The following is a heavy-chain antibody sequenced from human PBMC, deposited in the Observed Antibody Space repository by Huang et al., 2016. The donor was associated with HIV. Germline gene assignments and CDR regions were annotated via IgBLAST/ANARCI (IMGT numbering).Heavy chain of an antibody. D-gene: IGHD6-13*01. Sequence: EVQLVQSGAEVKKPGESLKISCQGSGYSFNTYWIAWVRQMPGKGPEWIGIIYPCDSDTTYSPSLQGQVTISADKSIDTAYLQWRSLKASDTAMYYCARKFSSTWYRAFDLWGQGTMVTVSS. CDR3: ARKFSSTWYRAFDL. CDR1: GYSFNTYW. J-gene: IGHJ3*01. CDR2: IYPCDSDT. V-gene: IGHV5-51*01.